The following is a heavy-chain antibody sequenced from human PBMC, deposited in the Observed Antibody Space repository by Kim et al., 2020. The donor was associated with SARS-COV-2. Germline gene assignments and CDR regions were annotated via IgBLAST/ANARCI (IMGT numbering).Heavy chain of an antibody. J-gene: IGHJ4*01. CDR1: GFTFSSYA. Sequence: GGSLRLSCAASGFTFSSYAMHWVRQAPGKGLEYVSAISSNGGSTYYANSVKGRFTISRDNSKNTLYLQMGSLRAEDMAVYYCARSRGYYDILTGYPFDY. D-gene: IGHD3-9*01. V-gene: IGHV3-64*01. CDR3: ARSRGYYDILTGYPFDY. CDR2: ISSNGGST.